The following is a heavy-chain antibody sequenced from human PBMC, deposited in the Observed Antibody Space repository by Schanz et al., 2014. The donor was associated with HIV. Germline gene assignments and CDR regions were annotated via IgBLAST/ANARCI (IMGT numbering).Heavy chain of an antibody. Sequence: EVRLVESGGDLVQPGRSLRLSCAASGFTFDDYAMHWVRQAPGKGLECISGISWNRGRLCYGDAVKGRFTVSRDNASNVLYLQMNDLRVEDTAVYYCAKGIMGATEYYYGMDVWGQGTTVTVSS. J-gene: IGHJ6*02. V-gene: IGHV3-9*01. CDR2: ISWNRGRL. CDR1: GFTFDDYA. CDR3: AKGIMGATEYYYGMDV. D-gene: IGHD1-26*01.